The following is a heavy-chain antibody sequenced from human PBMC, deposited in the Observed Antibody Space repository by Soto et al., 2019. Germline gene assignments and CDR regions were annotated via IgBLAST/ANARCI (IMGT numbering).Heavy chain of an antibody. CDR1: GGTFSRYA. CDR3: AQTLGSAVAGPGRFDL. CDR2: ITPMFGTA. V-gene: IGHV1-69*12. Sequence: QVQLVQSGAEVKKPGSSVKVSCKASGGTFSRYAISWVRQAPGQGLEWMGGITPMFGTANYAQKFQGRVTIRADESTSTVHMELRRLRSEDTAVHYCAQTLGSAVAGPGRFDLWGRGTLVIVSS. D-gene: IGHD6-19*01. J-gene: IGHJ2*01.